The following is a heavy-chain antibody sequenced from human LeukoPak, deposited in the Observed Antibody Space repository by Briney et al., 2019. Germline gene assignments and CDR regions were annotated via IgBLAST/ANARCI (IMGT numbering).Heavy chain of an antibody. D-gene: IGHD1-1*01. V-gene: IGHV3-21*01. Sequence: PGGSLRLSCTASGFTFNTYSMNWVRQAPGRGLEWVSFITSDSSEIYYADSLKGRFTISRDNARNSLFLQVNSLRAEDTAVYYCARVSTGPLYFYNYMDVWGKGTTVTVSS. J-gene: IGHJ6*03. CDR3: ARVSTGPLYFYNYMDV. CDR1: GFTFNTYS. CDR2: ITSDSSEI.